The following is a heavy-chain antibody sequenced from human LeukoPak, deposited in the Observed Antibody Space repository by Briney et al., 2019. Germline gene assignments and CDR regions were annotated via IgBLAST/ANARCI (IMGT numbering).Heavy chain of an antibody. CDR3: ARWPLSYYYGSGSSSYGDY. V-gene: IGHV1-18*01. CDR1: GYTFTSYG. D-gene: IGHD3-10*01. Sequence: GASVKVSCKASGYTFTSYGISWVRQAPGQGLEWMGWISAYNGNTNYAQKLQGRVTMTTDTSTSTAYMELRSLRSDDTAVYYCARWPLSYYYGSGSSSYGDYWGQGTLVTVSS. CDR2: ISAYNGNT. J-gene: IGHJ4*02.